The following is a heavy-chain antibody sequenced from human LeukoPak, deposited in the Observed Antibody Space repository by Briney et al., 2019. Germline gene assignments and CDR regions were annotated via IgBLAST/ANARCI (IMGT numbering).Heavy chain of an antibody. CDR1: GFTFSDYW. CDR2: IKQDGREQ. Sequence: GGSLRLSCAASGFTFSDYWMTWVRQAPGGGLEWVANIKQDGREQMYVDSVKGRFTISRDNAKNTLYLQMNSLRVEDTAVYYCARSGETGYRPQGPWGQGTLVTVSS. V-gene: IGHV3-7*01. D-gene: IGHD5-18*01. CDR3: ARSGETGYRPQGP. J-gene: IGHJ5*02.